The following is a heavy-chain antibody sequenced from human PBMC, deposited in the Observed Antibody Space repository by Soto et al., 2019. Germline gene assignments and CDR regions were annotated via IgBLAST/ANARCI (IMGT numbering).Heavy chain of an antibody. J-gene: IGHJ4*02. CDR3: ARDRFRYYGSGSNYYFDY. CDR2: ISAYNGNT. CDR1: GYTFTSYG. D-gene: IGHD3-10*01. V-gene: IGHV1-18*01. Sequence: ASVKVSCKASGYTFTSYGISWVRQAPGQGLEWMGWISAYNGNTNYAQKLQGRVTMTTDTSTSTAYMELRSLRSDDTAVYYCARDRFRYYGSGSNYYFDYWGQGTLVTVSS.